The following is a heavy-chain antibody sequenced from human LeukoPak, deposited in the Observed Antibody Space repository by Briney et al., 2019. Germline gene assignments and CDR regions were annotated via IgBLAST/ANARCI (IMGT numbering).Heavy chain of an antibody. CDR1: GFSLSTSGVG. J-gene: IGHJ3*02. CDR2: IYWDDDK. D-gene: IGHD2-21*02. Sequence: SGPTLVKPTQTLTLTCTFSGFSLSTSGVGVGWIRQPPGKALEWLALIYWDDDKRYSPSLKSRLTITKDTSKNQVVLTMTNMVPVDTALYYCAHSMRVVTANDAFDIWGQGAMVTVSS. V-gene: IGHV2-5*02. CDR3: AHSMRVVTANDAFDI.